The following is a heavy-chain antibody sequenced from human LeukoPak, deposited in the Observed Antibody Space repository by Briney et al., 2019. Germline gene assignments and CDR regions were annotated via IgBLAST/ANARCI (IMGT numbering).Heavy chain of an antibody. CDR2: IYYSGST. D-gene: IGHD4-17*01. J-gene: IGHJ4*02. CDR3: ARPSRSSHPPDDYFDC. CDR1: GGSISSSSYY. V-gene: IGHV4-39*01. Sequence: PSETLSLTCTVSGGSISSSSYYWGWIRQPPGKGLEWIGSIYYSGSTYYNPSLKSRVTISVDTSKNQFSLKLSSVTAADTAVYYCARPSRSSHPPDDYFDCWGQGTLVTVSS.